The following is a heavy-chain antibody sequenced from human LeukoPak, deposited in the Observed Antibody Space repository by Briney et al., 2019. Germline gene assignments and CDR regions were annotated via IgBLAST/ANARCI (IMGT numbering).Heavy chain of an antibody. CDR3: ARATGYSYEGGAFDI. D-gene: IGHD5-18*01. J-gene: IGHJ3*02. CDR2: IYYSGST. CDR1: GGSISRYY. Sequence: SETLSLTCTVSGGSISRYYWSWIRQPPGKGREWSGYIYYSGSTNYNPSLKSRVTIPVDTSKNQFALKLSSVTAADTAVYYCARATGYSYEGGAFDIWGQGTMVTVSS. V-gene: IGHV4-59*01.